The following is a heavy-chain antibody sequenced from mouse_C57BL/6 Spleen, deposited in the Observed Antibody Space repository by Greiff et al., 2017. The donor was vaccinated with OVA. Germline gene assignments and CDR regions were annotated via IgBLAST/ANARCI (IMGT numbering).Heavy chain of an antibody. Sequence: QVQLQQPGAELVKPGASVKMSCKASGYTFTSYWITWVKQRPGQGLEWIGDIYPGSGSTNYNEKFKSKATVTVDTSSSTAYMQLSSLTSEDSAVYYCAREGDYDVGYAMDYWGQGTSVTVSS. V-gene: IGHV1-55*01. CDR2: IYPGSGST. CDR1: GYTFTSYW. CDR3: AREGDYDVGYAMDY. J-gene: IGHJ4*01. D-gene: IGHD2-4*01.